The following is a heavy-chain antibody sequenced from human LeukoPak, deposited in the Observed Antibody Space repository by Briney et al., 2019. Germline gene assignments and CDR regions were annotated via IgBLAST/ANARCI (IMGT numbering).Heavy chain of an antibody. J-gene: IGHJ4*02. CDR2: IASDGSST. Sequence: GGSLRLSCAASGFTFSSYWVNWVRHAPGKGLVWVSRIASDGSSTTYADSVKGRFSISRDNAKNTLYLQMNSLRVEDTAVYYCVRGRPHGNDYWGQGTLVTVSS. V-gene: IGHV3-74*01. D-gene: IGHD4-23*01. CDR3: VRGRPHGNDY. CDR1: GFTFSSYW.